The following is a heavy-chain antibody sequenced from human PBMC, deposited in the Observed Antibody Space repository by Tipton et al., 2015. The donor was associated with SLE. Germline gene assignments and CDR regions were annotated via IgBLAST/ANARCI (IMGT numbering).Heavy chain of an antibody. Sequence: SLRLSCVASGFTFRKYDMHWVRSTGQGLEWVSAIGTTDDTYYADSVKGRFTISRDDAKNSLYLQMISLRAGDTAVYYCARDSSRTFVLIVNTGPDYWGQGTRVTVSS. J-gene: IGHJ4*02. D-gene: IGHD2/OR15-2a*01. V-gene: IGHV3-13*01. CDR1: GFTFRKYD. CDR2: IGTTDDT. CDR3: ARDSSRTFVLIVNTGPDY.